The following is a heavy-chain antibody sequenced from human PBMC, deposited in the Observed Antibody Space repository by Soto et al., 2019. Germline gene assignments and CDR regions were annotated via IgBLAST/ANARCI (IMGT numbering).Heavy chain of an antibody. V-gene: IGHV1-2*02. CDR2: INPNSGGT. CDR1: GYTFTGYY. D-gene: IGHD6-19*01. CDR3: ARPKYSSGWPFDY. J-gene: IGHJ4*02. Sequence: GASVKVSCKASGYTFTGYYMHWVRQAPGQGLEWMGWINPNSGGTNYAQKFQGRVTMTRDTSISTAYMELSRLRSDDTAVYYCARPKYSSGWPFDYWGQGTLVTVSS.